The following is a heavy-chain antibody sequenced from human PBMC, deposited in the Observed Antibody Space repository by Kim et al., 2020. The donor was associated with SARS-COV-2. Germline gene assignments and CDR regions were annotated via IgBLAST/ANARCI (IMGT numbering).Heavy chain of an antibody. CDR3: AREGGGERGGYTYGGFDY. D-gene: IGHD5-18*01. J-gene: IGHJ4*02. CDR1: GFTFSSYA. CDR2: ISYDGSNK. V-gene: IGHV3-30-3*01. Sequence: GGSLRLSCAASGFTFSSYAMHWVRQAPGKGLEWVAVISYDGSNKYYADSVKGRFTISRDNSKNTLYLQMNSLRAEDTAVYYCAREGGGERGGYTYGGFDYWGQGTLVTVSS.